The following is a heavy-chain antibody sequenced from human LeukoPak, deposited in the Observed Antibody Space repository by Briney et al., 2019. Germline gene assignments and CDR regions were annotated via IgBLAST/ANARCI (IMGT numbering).Heavy chain of an antibody. CDR1: GYTFTTYS. CDR3: ARERPYYYDSSGYYWTRSEIDY. D-gene: IGHD3-22*01. Sequence: ASVKVSCKASGYTFTTYSMHWVRQAPGQRPEWMGWINAGNGNTKYFQKFQDRVTFTRDTSASTAYMELSSLRSEDTAVYYCARERPYYYDSSGYYWTRSEIDYWGQGTLVTVSS. V-gene: IGHV1-3*01. CDR2: INAGNGNT. J-gene: IGHJ4*02.